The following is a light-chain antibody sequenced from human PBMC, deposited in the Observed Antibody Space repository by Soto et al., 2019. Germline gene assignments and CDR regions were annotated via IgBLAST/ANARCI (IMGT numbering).Light chain of an antibody. CDR1: QSFSSS. CDR3: QQRSTWPT. Sequence: EIVLTQSPATLSLSPGERATLSCRASQSFSSSLAWYQQKPGQAPRLLIYDTSNRATGIPGRFSGSGSGTDFTLTISSRETEDFAVYYCQQRSTWPTFGGGTKVEIK. J-gene: IGKJ4*01. V-gene: IGKV3-11*01. CDR2: DTS.